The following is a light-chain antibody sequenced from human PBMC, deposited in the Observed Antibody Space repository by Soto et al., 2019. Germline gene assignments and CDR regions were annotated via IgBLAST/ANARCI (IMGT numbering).Light chain of an antibody. CDR3: SSYTSSSSLV. CDR2: DVS. J-gene: IGLJ1*01. V-gene: IGLV2-14*01. CDR1: SSEVGGYNY. Sequence: QSVLTQPASVSGSPGQSITISCTGTSSEVGGYNYVSWYQQHPGKAPKLMIHDVSNRPSGVSNRFSGSKSGNTASLTISGLQAEDEADYYCSSYTSSSSLVFGTGTKVTVL.